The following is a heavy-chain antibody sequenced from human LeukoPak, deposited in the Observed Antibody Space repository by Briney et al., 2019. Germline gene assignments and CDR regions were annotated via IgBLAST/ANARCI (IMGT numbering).Heavy chain of an antibody. D-gene: IGHD6-19*01. V-gene: IGHV3-53*01. Sequence: GGSLRLSCAASGFTVSSNYMSWVRQAPGKGLRWVSVIYSGGSTYYADSVKGRFTISRDNSKNTLYLQMNSLRAEDTAVYYCVGSGWYGYFDYWGQGTLVTVSS. CDR3: VGSGWYGYFDY. CDR1: GFTVSSNY. CDR2: IYSGGST. J-gene: IGHJ4*02.